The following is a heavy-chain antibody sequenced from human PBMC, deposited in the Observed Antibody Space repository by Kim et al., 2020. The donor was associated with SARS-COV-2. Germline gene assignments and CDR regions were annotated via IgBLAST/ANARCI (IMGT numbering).Heavy chain of an antibody. V-gene: IGHV7-4-1*02. D-gene: IGHD2-21*02. CDR3: ARVPRGDCYSSFDY. J-gene: IGHJ4*02. CDR2: INTNTGIP. Sequence: ASVKVSCKASGYTFTTYALNWVRQAPGQGLEWMGWINTNTGIPTYVQGFTGRFVFSLDTSVSTAYLQISNLKAEDTAVYYCARVPRGDCYSSFDYWGQGTRVTVSS. CDR1: GYTFTTYA.